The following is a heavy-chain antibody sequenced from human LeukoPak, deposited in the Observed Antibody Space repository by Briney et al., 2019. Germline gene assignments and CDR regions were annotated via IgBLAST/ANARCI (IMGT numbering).Heavy chain of an antibody. D-gene: IGHD1-1*01. CDR2: ISYSGST. CDR3: ARGRNDFDY. J-gene: IGHJ4*02. Sequence: SETLSLTCTVSGGSISSNSYYWSWVRQPPGKGLEWIGYISYSGSTYYNPSLKSRVTISLGTSKNQFSLRLTSVTAADTAMYYCARGRNDFDYWGQGTLVTVSS. V-gene: IGHV4-61*01. CDR1: GGSISSNSYY.